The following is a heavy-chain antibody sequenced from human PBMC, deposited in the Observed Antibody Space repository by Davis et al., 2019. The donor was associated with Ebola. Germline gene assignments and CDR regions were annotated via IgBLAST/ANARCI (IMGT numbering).Heavy chain of an antibody. J-gene: IGHJ6*02. CDR2: IYYSGST. CDR1: GGSISSYY. D-gene: IGHD3-22*01. V-gene: IGHV4-59*01. Sequence: MPGGSLRLSCTVSGGSISSYYWSWIRQPPGKGLEWIGYIYYSGSTNYNPSLKSRVTISVDTSKNQFSLKLSSVTAADTAVYYCARGPYYYDSSGYYRSDYYGMDVWGQGTTVTVSS. CDR3: ARGPYYYDSSGYYRSDYYGMDV.